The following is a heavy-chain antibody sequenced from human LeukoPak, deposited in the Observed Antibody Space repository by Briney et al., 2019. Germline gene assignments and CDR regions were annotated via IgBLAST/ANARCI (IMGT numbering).Heavy chain of an antibody. V-gene: IGHV4-4*07. CDR2: IYTSGST. D-gene: IGHD4-17*01. CDR3: ARERATGDYVFSFDY. CDR1: GGSISSYY. Sequence: SETLSLTCTVSGGSISSYYWSWIRQPAGKGLEWIGRIYTSGSTNYNPSLKSRVTMSVDTSKNQFSLKLSSVTAADTAVYYCARERATGDYVFSFDYWGQGTQVTVSS. J-gene: IGHJ4*02.